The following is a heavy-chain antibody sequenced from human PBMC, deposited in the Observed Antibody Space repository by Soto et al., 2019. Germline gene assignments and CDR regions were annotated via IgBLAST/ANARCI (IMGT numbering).Heavy chain of an antibody. CDR3: ARAFIHGGNSDGYYYYYGMDV. D-gene: IGHD2-21*02. Sequence: ASVKVSCKASGYTFTSYAMHWVRQAPGQRLEWMGWINAGNGNTKYSQKFQGRVTITRDTSASTAYMELSSLRSEDTAVYYCARAFIHGGNSDGYYYYYGMDVWGQGTTVTVSS. CDR1: GYTFTSYA. CDR2: INAGNGNT. J-gene: IGHJ6*02. V-gene: IGHV1-3*01.